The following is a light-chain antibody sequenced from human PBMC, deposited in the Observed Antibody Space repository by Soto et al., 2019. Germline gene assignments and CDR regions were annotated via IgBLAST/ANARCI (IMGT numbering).Light chain of an antibody. V-gene: IGKV3-20*01. J-gene: IGKJ1*01. CDR1: HNITRRF. Sequence: DIVLTHSPGTLSFSPWERATLSFRSSHNITRRFLAWYQKKNGKAPRLXIYGASNRATGIPERLSGSGYGTDFTFTISRLDTEDFAVFYCQQYGSSTGTFGQGTKVDIK. CDR3: QQYGSSTGT. CDR2: GAS.